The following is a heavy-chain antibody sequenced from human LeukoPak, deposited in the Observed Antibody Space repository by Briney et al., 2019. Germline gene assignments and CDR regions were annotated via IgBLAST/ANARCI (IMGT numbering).Heavy chain of an antibody. Sequence: GGSLRLSCTASGFTFSSYSMNWVPQAPGKGLEWVSSISSSSSYIYYADSVKGRFTISRDNAKNSLYLQMNSLRAEDTAVYYCARDLDSSGWYDYWGQGTLVTVSS. CDR2: ISSSSSYI. CDR3: ARDLDSSGWYDY. J-gene: IGHJ4*02. D-gene: IGHD6-19*01. CDR1: GFTFSSYS. V-gene: IGHV3-21*01.